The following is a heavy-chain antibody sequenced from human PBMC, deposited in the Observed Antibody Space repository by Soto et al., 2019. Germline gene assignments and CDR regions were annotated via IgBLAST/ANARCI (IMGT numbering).Heavy chain of an antibody. Sequence: GGSLRLSCAASGFTFSSYWMHWVRQAPGKGLVWVSRINSDGSSTSYADSVKGRFTISRDNAKNTLYLQMNSLRAEDTAVYYCARGGWCSSTSCYSDYCYYMDVWGKGTTVTVSS. CDR2: INSDGSST. CDR1: GFTFSSYW. V-gene: IGHV3-74*01. D-gene: IGHD2-2*02. J-gene: IGHJ6*03. CDR3: ARGGWCSSTSCYSDYCYYMDV.